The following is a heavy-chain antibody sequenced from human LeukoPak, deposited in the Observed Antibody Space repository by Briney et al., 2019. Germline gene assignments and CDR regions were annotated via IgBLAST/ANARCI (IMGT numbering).Heavy chain of an antibody. CDR1: GGSISSYY. D-gene: IGHD1-26*01. V-gene: IGHV4-59*01. Sequence: SETLSLTCTVSGGSISSYYWSWIRQPPGKGLEWIGYIYYSGSTNYNPSLKSRVTISVDTSKNQFSLKLSSVTAADTAVYYCARVASGSYYNWFDPWGQGTLDTVSS. J-gene: IGHJ5*02. CDR3: ARVASGSYYNWFDP. CDR2: IYYSGST.